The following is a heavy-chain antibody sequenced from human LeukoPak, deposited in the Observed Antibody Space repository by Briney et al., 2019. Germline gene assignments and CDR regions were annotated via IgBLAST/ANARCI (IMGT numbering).Heavy chain of an antibody. CDR2: MNPNSGNT. Sequence: GAPVKVSCKASGYTFTSYDINWVRQATGQGLEWMGWMNPNSGNTGYAQKFQGRVTITRNTSISTAYMELSSLRSEDTAVYYCARGRLKDRYYYYMDVWGKGTTVTVSS. D-gene: IGHD1-14*01. V-gene: IGHV1-8*03. CDR1: GYTFTSYD. J-gene: IGHJ6*03. CDR3: ARGRLKDRYYYYMDV.